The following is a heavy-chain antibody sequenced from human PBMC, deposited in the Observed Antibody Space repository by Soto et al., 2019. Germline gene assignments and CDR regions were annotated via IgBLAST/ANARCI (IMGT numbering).Heavy chain of an antibody. CDR2: IYYRGST. V-gene: IGHV4-59*08. J-gene: IGHJ5*02. D-gene: IGHD6-6*01. Sequence: SETLSLTCTVSGGSISRSNWSWIRQPPGKGQEWIGYIYYRGSTYYTPSRTSRVTISVDTSKNQFSLKLSSVTAADTAVYYCARFFYSSSSPASWFDPWGQGTLVT. CDR3: ARFFYSSSSPASWFDP. CDR1: GGSISRSN.